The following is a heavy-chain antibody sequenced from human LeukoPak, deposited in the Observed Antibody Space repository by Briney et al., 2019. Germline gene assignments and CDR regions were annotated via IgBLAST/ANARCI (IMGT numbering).Heavy chain of an antibody. V-gene: IGHV1-8*01. J-gene: IGHJ4*02. D-gene: IGHD2-2*01. CDR3: ARVHYSREHCSSTSCYASFDY. Sequence: ASVKVSCKASGYTFTSYDINWVRQATGQGLEWMGWMNPNSGNTGYAQKFQGRVTTTRNTSISTAYMELSSLRSEDTAVYYCARVHYSREHCSSTSCYASFDYWGQGTLVTVSS. CDR1: GYTFTSYD. CDR2: MNPNSGNT.